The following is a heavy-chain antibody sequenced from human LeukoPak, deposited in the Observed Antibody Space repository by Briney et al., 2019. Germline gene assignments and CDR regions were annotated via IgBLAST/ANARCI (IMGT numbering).Heavy chain of an antibody. CDR2: ISSSSSYI. J-gene: IGHJ3*02. V-gene: IGHV3-21*01. D-gene: IGHD5-12*01. Sequence: PGGSLRLSCAASGFTFSSYSMNWVRQAPGKGLEWVSSISSSSSYIYYADSVKGRFTISRDNAKNSLYLQMNSLRAEDTAVYYCARELRGYSGYDQRGDAFDIWGQGTMVTVSS. CDR3: ARELRGYSGYDQRGDAFDI. CDR1: GFTFSSYS.